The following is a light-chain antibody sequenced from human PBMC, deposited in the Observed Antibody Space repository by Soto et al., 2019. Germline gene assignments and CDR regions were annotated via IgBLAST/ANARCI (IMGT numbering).Light chain of an antibody. Sequence: SSELTQPPSVSVAPGKTARITCGGNNIGSKSVHWYQQKPGQAPVLVIDYDSDRPSGIPERFSGANSGNTATLTISRVEAGDEADYYCQVWDSSSDHHVVFGGGTKLTVL. J-gene: IGLJ2*01. CDR3: QVWDSSSDHHVV. CDR1: NIGSKS. CDR2: YDS. V-gene: IGLV3-21*04.